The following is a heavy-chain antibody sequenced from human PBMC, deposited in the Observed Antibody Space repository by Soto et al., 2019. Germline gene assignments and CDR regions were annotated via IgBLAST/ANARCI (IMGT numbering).Heavy chain of an antibody. CDR2: IRSKAYGGTT. CDR3: TRVVGSMVVTAPDYYYGMDV. V-gene: IGHV3-49*04. Sequence: GGALRLSCTASGFTFVDYAMSWVRQAPGKGLEWVGFIRSKAYGGTTEYAASVKGRFTISRDDSKSIAYLQMNSLKTEDTAVYYCTRVVGSMVVTAPDYYYGMDVWGQGTTVTVSS. CDR1: GFTFVDYA. J-gene: IGHJ6*02. D-gene: IGHD2-21*02.